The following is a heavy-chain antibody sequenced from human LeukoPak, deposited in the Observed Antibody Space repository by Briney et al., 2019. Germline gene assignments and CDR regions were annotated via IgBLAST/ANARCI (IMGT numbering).Heavy chain of an antibody. CDR1: GFTFSSYA. CDR2: ISGIGAGK. Sequence: PGGSLRLSCAASGFTFSSYAMGWVRQAPGKGLEWVSGISGIGAGKYYADSVEGRLTISRDNSNNTLYLQMSSLRADDTAIYYCAKDRRPVIVDYFDYWGQGTLVTVPS. D-gene: IGHD3-22*01. J-gene: IGHJ4*02. CDR3: AKDRRPVIVDYFDY. V-gene: IGHV3-23*01.